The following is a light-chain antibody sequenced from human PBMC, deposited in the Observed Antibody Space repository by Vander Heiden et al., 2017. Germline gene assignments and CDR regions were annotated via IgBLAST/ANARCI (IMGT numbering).Light chain of an antibody. V-gene: IGKV2-28*01. J-gene: IGKJ4*01. CDR3: MQALQTPPT. Sequence: DIVLNQSPLSLPVSAGEPASSASRSMQSLLHSNGYNYLDWYLQNPGQAPQLLIYLGSNRASGVPYRFSGSGSGTDFTLKISRVEAEDVGGYYCMQALQTPPTFGGGTKVEIK. CDR1: QSLLHSNGYNY. CDR2: LGS.